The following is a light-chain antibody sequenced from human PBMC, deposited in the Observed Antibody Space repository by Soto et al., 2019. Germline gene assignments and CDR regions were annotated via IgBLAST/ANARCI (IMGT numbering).Light chain of an antibody. CDR2: AAS. Sequence: EIVLTQSPGTLSLSPGERATLSCRASQSITSSSLAWYQHKPGQAPSLLIYAASSSATGIPDRFSGSGSGTDFTLTISRLEPEDFAVYYCQQYGTSPRTFGQGTKVEIK. CDR1: QSITSSS. J-gene: IGKJ1*01. V-gene: IGKV3-20*01. CDR3: QQYGTSPRT.